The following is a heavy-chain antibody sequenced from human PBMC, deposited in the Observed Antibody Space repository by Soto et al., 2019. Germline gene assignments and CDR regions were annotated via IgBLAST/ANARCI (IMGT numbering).Heavy chain of an antibody. CDR1: GFSLRTTGVG. CDR3: AHTWGLPFDY. J-gene: IGHJ4*02. CDR2: IYWNDDK. Sequence: QITLKESGPTLEEPTQTLTLTCTHSGFSLRTTGVGVGWIRQPPGKALEWLGIIYWNDDKRYSPSLKNRFTLTSDISKSQVVLTMTNMDPVDTATYYCAHTWGLPFDYWGQGTLVIVSS. D-gene: IGHD3-16*01. V-gene: IGHV2-5*01.